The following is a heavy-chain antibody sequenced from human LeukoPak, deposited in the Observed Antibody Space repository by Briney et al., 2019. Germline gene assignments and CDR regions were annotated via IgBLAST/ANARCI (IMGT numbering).Heavy chain of an antibody. CDR3: ARAPGIAVAGMEDWFDP. D-gene: IGHD6-19*01. CDR1: GGTFSSYA. J-gene: IGHJ5*02. V-gene: IGHV1-2*02. Sequence: ASVKVSCKASGGTFSSYAISWVRQAPGQGLEWMGWINPNSGGTNYAQKFQGRVTMTRDTSISTAYMELSRLRSDDTAVYYCARAPGIAVAGMEDWFDPWGQGTLVTVSS. CDR2: INPNSGGT.